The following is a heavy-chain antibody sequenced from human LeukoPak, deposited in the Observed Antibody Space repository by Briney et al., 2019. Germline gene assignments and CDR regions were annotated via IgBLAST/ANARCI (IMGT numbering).Heavy chain of an antibody. CDR3: ASGGSFYGMDV. J-gene: IGHJ6*02. CDR2: ISYDGSNK. V-gene: IGHV3-30*04. CDR1: GFTFSSYA. Sequence: PGGSLRLSCAASGFTFSSYAMHWARQAPGKGLEWVAVISYDGSNKYYADSVKGRFTISRDNSKNTLYLQMNSLRAEDTAVYYCASGGSFYGMDVWGQGTTVTVSS. D-gene: IGHD2-15*01.